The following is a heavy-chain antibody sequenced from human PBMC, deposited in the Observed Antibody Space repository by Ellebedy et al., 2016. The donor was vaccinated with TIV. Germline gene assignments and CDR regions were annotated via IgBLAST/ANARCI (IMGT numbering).Heavy chain of an antibody. CDR2: VYHTGHT. V-gene: IGHV4-4*02. J-gene: IGHJ4*02. CDR1: GDSINSDNF. Sequence: MPSETLSLTCGVSGDSINSDNFWSWVRQSPGRGLEWIGEVYHTGHTNYNPSLRSRVTISVDKSKSQFSLRLTSVTAADTAVYYCARDGAGRWDYWGPGTLVTVSS. CDR3: ARDGAGRWDY. D-gene: IGHD4-23*01.